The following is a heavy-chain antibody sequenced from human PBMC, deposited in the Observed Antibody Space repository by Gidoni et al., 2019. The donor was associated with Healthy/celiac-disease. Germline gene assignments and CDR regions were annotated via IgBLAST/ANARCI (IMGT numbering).Heavy chain of an antibody. Sequence: QVQLVQSGAEVKKPGSSVKVSCKASGGTFSSYTISWVRQAPGQGLEWMGRIIPTLGIATDAQKFQGRVTITADKSTSTAYMELSSLRSEDTAVYYCAKGNSSSWEIDYWGQGTLVTVSS. CDR2: IIPTLGIA. D-gene: IGHD6-13*01. V-gene: IGHV1-69*02. CDR1: GGTFSSYT. J-gene: IGHJ4*02. CDR3: AKGNSSSWEIDY.